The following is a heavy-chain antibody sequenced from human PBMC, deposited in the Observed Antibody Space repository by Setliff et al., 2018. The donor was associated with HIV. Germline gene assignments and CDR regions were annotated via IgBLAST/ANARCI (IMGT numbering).Heavy chain of an antibody. CDR3: ATYPGSGYDYYFDY. CDR1: GYTFTSYG. CDR2: MNPNSGNT. J-gene: IGHJ4*02. V-gene: IGHV1-8*01. D-gene: IGHD3-3*01. Sequence: ASVKVSCKASGYTFTSYGINWVRQATGQGLEWMGWMNPNSGNTGYAQKFQGRVTITTDESTSTAYMELSSLRSEDTAVYYCATYPGSGYDYYFDYWGQGTLVTVPS.